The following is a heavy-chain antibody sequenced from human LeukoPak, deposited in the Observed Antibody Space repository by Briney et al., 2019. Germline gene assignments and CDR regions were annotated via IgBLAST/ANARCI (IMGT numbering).Heavy chain of an antibody. D-gene: IGHD1-26*01. V-gene: IGHV1-69*06. Sequence: GASVKVSCKASGGTFSSYAISWVRQAPGQGLEWMGGIIPIFGTANYAQTLQGRVTITAHKSTSTAYMELSSLRSEDTAVYYCARSLRGSYSTLSYYYYMDVWGKGTTVTISS. CDR1: GGTFSSYA. CDR3: ARSLRGSYSTLSYYYYMDV. CDR2: IIPIFGTA. J-gene: IGHJ6*03.